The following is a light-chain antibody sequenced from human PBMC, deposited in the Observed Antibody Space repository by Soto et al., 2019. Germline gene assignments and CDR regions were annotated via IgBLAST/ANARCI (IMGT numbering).Light chain of an antibody. J-gene: IGKJ5*01. CDR2: DAS. CDR3: QQRRSWPPTIT. Sequence: EIVLTQSPATLSLSPGERATLSCRASQSVSTYLAWYQQRTGQAPRLLIYDASYSATDIPPRFSGSGSGTDFTLNISSLEPEDFAVYYCQQRRSWPPTITFGQGTRLEIK. CDR1: QSVSTY. V-gene: IGKV3-11*01.